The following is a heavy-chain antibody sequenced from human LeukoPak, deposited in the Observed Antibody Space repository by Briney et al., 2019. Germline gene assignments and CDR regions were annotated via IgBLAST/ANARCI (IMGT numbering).Heavy chain of an antibody. CDR2: INPNSGGT. CDR3: ATEATVADLYYFDY. D-gene: IGHD6-19*01. Sequence: EASVKVSCKASGYTFTGYYMHWVRQAPGQGLEWMGRINPNSGGTNYAQKFQGRVTMTRDTSISTAYMELSRLRSDDTAVYYCATEATVADLYYFDYWGQGTLVTVSS. J-gene: IGHJ4*02. CDR1: GYTFTGYY. V-gene: IGHV1-2*06.